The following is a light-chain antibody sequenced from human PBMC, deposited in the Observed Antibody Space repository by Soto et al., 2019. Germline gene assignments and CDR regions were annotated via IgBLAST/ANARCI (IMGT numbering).Light chain of an antibody. CDR2: GGS. CDR3: QDYGTSHPWT. Sequence: EVVLTQSPGALSLSPGEGVTLSCRASQNIRGNELAWYRQKRGQAPRLLIYGGSSRAEGIPDRFSGRGTERNFTLTISRLEPEDSAVYYCQDYGTSHPWTFGQGTKLEMK. J-gene: IGKJ1*01. CDR1: QNIRGNE. V-gene: IGKV3-20*01.